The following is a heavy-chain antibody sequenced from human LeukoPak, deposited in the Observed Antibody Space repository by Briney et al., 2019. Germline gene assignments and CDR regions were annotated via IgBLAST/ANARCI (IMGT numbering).Heavy chain of an antibody. Sequence: ASVKVSCKASGYTFTGYYIHWVRQAPGQGLEWVGRINSNSGGTNYAQKLQGRVTMTRDTSISTAYMELSRLISDDTAVYYGARDHLVGFTHWGHYYDSSGHDYWGQGTLVTVSS. CDR2: INSNSGGT. CDR1: GYTFTGYY. V-gene: IGHV1-2*06. D-gene: IGHD3-22*01. CDR3: ARDHLVGFTHWGHYYDSSGHDY. J-gene: IGHJ4*02.